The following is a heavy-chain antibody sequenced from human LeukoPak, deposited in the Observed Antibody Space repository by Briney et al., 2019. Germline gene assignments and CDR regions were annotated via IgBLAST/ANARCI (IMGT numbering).Heavy chain of an antibody. CDR3: AKEIGAEVVAATAFAFDI. D-gene: IGHD2-15*01. V-gene: IGHV3-23*01. CDR1: GFTFSSYA. Sequence: AGGSLRLSCAASGFTFSSYAMSWVRQAPGKGLEWVSAISGSGGSTYYADSVKGRFTISRDNSKNTLYLQMNSLRAEDTAVYYCAKEIGAEVVAATAFAFDIWGQGTMVTVSS. J-gene: IGHJ3*02. CDR2: ISGSGGST.